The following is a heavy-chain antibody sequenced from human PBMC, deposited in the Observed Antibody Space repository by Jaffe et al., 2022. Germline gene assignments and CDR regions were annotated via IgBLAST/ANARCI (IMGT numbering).Heavy chain of an antibody. CDR1: GFTFSNYD. CDR2: ITASGGTT. Sequence: EVQLLESGGGLVQPGGSLRLSCAASGFTFSNYDMTWVRQAPGKGLDWVSAITASGGTTYYADSVKGRFTISRDNSKNTLYLQMNSLRAEDTAVYYCAKAYYYGSGTFRPRSFDYWGLGTLVTVSS. D-gene: IGHD3-10*01. V-gene: IGHV3-23*01. J-gene: IGHJ4*02. CDR3: AKAYYYGSGTFRPRSFDY.